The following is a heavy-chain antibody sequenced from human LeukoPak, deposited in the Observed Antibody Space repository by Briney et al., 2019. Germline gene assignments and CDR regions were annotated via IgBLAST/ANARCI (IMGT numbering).Heavy chain of an antibody. D-gene: IGHD3-22*01. CDR2: FDPEDGET. CDR1: GYTLTELS. J-gene: IGHJ4*02. Sequence: ASVKVSCKVSGYTLTELSMHWVRQAPGKGLEWMGGFDPEDGETIYAQKFQGRVTMTEDTSTDTAYMELSSLRSEDTAVYYCATESDSSGYIDYWGQGTLDTVSS. V-gene: IGHV1-24*01. CDR3: ATESDSSGYIDY.